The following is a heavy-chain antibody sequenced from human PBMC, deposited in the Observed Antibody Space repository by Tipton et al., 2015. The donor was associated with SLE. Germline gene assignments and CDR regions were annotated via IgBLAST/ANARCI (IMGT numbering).Heavy chain of an antibody. CDR2: IYYSGST. J-gene: IGHJ3*01. V-gene: IGHV4-39*01. Sequence: TLSLTCTVSGGSISSSSYYWGWIRQPPGKGLEWIGSIYYSGSTYYNPSLKSRVTISVDTSKNQFSLKLSSVTAADTAVYYCAGNREAAPPDRWGQGTMVTVSS. CDR1: GGSISSSSYY. D-gene: IGHD6-6*01. CDR3: AGNREAAPPDR.